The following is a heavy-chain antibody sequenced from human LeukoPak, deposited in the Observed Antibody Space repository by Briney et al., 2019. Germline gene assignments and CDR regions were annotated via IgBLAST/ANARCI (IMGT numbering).Heavy chain of an antibody. D-gene: IGHD3-22*01. CDR2: IWYDGSNK. CDR3: ARESRGDYYDSSGYYYVY. J-gene: IGHJ4*02. V-gene: IGHV3-33*01. Sequence: GGSLRLSCAASGFTFSSYGMHWVRQAPGKGLEWVAVIWYDGSNKYYADSVKGRFTISRDNSKNTLYLQMNSLRAEDTAVYYCARESRGDYYDSSGYYYVYWGQGTLVTVSS. CDR1: GFTFSSYG.